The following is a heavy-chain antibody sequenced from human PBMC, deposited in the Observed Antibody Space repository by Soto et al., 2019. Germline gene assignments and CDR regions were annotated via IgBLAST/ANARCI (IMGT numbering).Heavy chain of an antibody. V-gene: IGHV1-18*04. CDR1: GYTFTSYG. CDR3: ARPVSLTHGYNWFDP. D-gene: IGHD6-25*01. Sequence: ASVKVSCKASGYTFTSYGISWVRQARGQGLEWMGWISAYNGNTNYAQKLQGRVTMTTDTSTSTAYMEMRSLRYDDTAVYYCARPVSLTHGYNWFDPWGQGTLATASS. J-gene: IGHJ5*02. CDR2: ISAYNGNT.